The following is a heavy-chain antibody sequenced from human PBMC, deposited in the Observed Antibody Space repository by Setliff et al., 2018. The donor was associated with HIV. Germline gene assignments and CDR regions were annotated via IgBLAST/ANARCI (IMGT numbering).Heavy chain of an antibody. J-gene: IGHJ6*02. CDR3: ARDIHSSSWYGVGGLDL. CDR1: GGSISSDNYY. Sequence: SETLSLTCTVSGGSISSDNYYWSWIRQPAGKGLEWMGRIYSPGSTNYSPSLKSRLSISIDTSKNQFSLRLSSVTAADTAVYYCARDIHSSSWYGVGGLDLWGQGPTVTVSS. CDR2: IYSPGST. D-gene: IGHD6-13*01. V-gene: IGHV4-61*02.